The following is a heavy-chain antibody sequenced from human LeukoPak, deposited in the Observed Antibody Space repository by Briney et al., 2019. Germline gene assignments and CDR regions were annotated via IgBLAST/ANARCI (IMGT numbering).Heavy chain of an antibody. CDR3: AEVAVAGTYYYYGMDV. CDR2: ISGSGGST. D-gene: IGHD6-19*01. V-gene: IGHV3-23*01. J-gene: IGHJ6*02. CDR1: GFTFSSYA. Sequence: GGSLRLSCAASGFTFSSYAMSWVRQAPGKGLEWVSAISGSGGSTYYADSVKGRFTISRDNSKNTLYLQMNSLRVEDTAVYYCAEVAVAGTYYYYGMDVWGQGTTVTVSS.